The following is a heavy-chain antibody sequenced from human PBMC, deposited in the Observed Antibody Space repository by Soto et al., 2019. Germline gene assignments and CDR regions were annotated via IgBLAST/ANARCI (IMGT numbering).Heavy chain of an antibody. CDR1: GGSVSSVSYY. D-gene: IGHD3-3*01. Sequence: PSETLSLTCTVAGGSVSSVSYYWSWIRQPPGKGLEWIAYIHDSGSTNFNPSLKSRVSISKDTSRNQFSLEMRSVTAADTAVYYCARDGRAFWSGVLPYNWFDPWGLGTLVTVSS. V-gene: IGHV4-61*01. CDR3: ARDGRAFWSGVLPYNWFDP. CDR2: IHDSGST. J-gene: IGHJ5*02.